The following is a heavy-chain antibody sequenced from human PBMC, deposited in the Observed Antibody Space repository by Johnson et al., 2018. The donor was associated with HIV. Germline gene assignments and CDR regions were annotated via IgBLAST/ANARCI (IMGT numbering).Heavy chain of an antibody. CDR1: GFSFDDYA. D-gene: IGHD5-12*01. Sequence: VQLVESGGGLIQPGRSLRLSCAASGFSFDDYAMHWVRQAPGKGLEWVAGISWNTGSIGYADSVKGRFTISRENAKNSLYLQMNSLRTEDTALYYCAKDQIKRLPVDWAFDIWGQGTMVTVSS. V-gene: IGHV3-9*01. CDR2: ISWNTGSI. CDR3: AKDQIKRLPVDWAFDI. J-gene: IGHJ3*02.